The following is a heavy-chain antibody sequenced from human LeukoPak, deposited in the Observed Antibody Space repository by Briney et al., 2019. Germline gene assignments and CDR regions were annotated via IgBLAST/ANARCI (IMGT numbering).Heavy chain of an antibody. Sequence: SETLSLTCTVSSGSISTSNYYWGWVRQPPGKALEWIGNIFYSGSTNYNPSLKSRVTMSVDTSKNQFSLKLSSVTAADTAVYYCARDGGSWGQGTLVTVSS. CDR2: IFYSGST. CDR1: SGSISTSNYY. V-gene: IGHV4-39*07. D-gene: IGHD3-16*01. CDR3: ARDGGS. J-gene: IGHJ4*02.